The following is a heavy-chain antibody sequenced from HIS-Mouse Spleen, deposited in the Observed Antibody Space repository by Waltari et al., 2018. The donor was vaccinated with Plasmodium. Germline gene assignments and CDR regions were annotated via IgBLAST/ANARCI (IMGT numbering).Heavy chain of an antibody. J-gene: IGHJ6*02. D-gene: IGHD6-6*01. CDR2: IDWEDDK. Sequence: QVTLRESGPALVKPTQTLTLTCTFSGFSLSTSGMCVTWIRQPPGKALEWLARIDWEDDKYYSTSLKTRLTSSKETSKNQVVLTMTNMDPVDTATYYCARTTYSSSSAKYYYYGMDVWGQGTTVTVSS. V-gene: IGHV2-70*15. CDR3: ARTTYSSSSAKYYYYGMDV. CDR1: GFSLSTSGMC.